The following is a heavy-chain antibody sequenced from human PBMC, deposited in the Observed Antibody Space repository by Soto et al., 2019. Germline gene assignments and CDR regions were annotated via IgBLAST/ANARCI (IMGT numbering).Heavy chain of an antibody. Sequence: GGSLRLSCAASGFTFSSYAMSWVRQAPGKGLEWVSAISGSGGSTYYADSVKGRFTISRDNSKNTLYLQMNSLRAEDTAVYYCASITPLGGVWFGTVDYWGQGTLVTVSS. CDR2: ISGSGGST. J-gene: IGHJ4*02. D-gene: IGHD3-10*01. V-gene: IGHV3-23*01. CDR1: GFTFSSYA. CDR3: ASITPLGGVWFGTVDY.